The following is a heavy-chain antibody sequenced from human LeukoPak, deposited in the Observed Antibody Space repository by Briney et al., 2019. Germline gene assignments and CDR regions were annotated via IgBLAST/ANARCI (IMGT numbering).Heavy chain of an antibody. CDR1: GGTFSSYA. CDR2: ISGSGGST. CDR3: AKDRLVVVVTGFDY. Sequence: SCKASGGTFSSYAMSWVRQAPGKGLEWVSAISGSGGSTYYADSVKGRFTISRDNSKNTLYLQMNSLRAEDTAVYYCAKDRLVVVVTGFDYWGQGTLVTVSS. J-gene: IGHJ4*02. V-gene: IGHV3-23*01. D-gene: IGHD2-21*02.